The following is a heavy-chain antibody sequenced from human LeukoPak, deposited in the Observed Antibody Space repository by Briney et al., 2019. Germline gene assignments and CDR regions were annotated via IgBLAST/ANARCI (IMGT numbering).Heavy chain of an antibody. J-gene: IGHJ4*02. Sequence: SETLSLTCAVYGGSFSGYYWCWIRQPPGKGREWSGEINHSGSTNNNPSLKSRVTTSVDTSKNQFSLKLSTVTAADTAVYYCARETDDDYFDYWGQGTLVTVSS. D-gene: IGHD2-21*02. CDR2: INHSGST. CDR3: ARETDDDYFDY. V-gene: IGHV4-34*01. CDR1: GGSFSGYY.